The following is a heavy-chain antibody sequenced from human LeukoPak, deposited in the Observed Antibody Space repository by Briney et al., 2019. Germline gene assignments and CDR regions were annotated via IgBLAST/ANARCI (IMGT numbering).Heavy chain of an antibody. J-gene: IGHJ4*02. CDR1: GFTFSSYS. Sequence: HSGGSLRLSCAASGFTFSSYSMTWVRQAPGKGLGWVSYISSSSSTIYYADSVKGRFTISRDNAKNSLYLQMNSLRDEDTAVYYCARTYCSGGSCFEVYFDYWGQGTLVTVSS. V-gene: IGHV3-48*02. CDR3: ARTYCSGGSCFEVYFDY. CDR2: ISSSSSTI. D-gene: IGHD2-15*01.